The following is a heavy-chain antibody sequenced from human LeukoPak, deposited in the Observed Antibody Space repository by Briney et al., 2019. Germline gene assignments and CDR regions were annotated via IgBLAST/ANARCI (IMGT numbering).Heavy chain of an antibody. V-gene: IGHV3-30*01. CDR1: GFTFRSYA. CDR3: ARGYCSSTFCDLDFDY. CDR2: ISYDGSNK. J-gene: IGHJ4*02. Sequence: PGGSLRLSCAASGFTFRSYAMHWVHQAPGKGLEWVAIISYDGSNKYYADSVRGRFTISRDNSKNTLYLQMNSLRLEDTAVYYCARGYCSSTFCDLDFDYWGQGTLVTVSS. D-gene: IGHD2-2*01.